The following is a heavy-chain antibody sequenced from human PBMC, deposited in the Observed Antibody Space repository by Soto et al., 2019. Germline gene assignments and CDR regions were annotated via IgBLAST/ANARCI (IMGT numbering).Heavy chain of an antibody. CDR3: ARASGITIFGVTTSDFDY. CDR2: INHSGST. CDR1: GGSFRVYY. D-gene: IGHD3-3*01. Sequence: SETLSLTCAVYGGSFRVYYWGWILQPPGKGLEWIGEINHSGSTNYNPSLKSRVTISVDTSKNQFSLKLSSVTAADTAVYYCARASGITIFGVTTSDFDYWGQGTLVTVSS. V-gene: IGHV4-34*01. J-gene: IGHJ4*02.